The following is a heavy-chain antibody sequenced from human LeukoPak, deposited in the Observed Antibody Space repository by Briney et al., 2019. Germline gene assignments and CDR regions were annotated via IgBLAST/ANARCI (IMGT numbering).Heavy chain of an antibody. CDR2: ISGSGGST. V-gene: IGHV3-23*01. CDR1: GFTFSSYA. Sequence: GGSLRLSCAASGFTFSSYAMSWVRQAPAKGLEWVSAISGSGGSTYYADSVKGRFTISRDNSKNTLYLQMNSLRAEDTAVYYCAKVSYYDSSGYSVFDYWGQGTLVTVSS. J-gene: IGHJ4*02. D-gene: IGHD3-22*01. CDR3: AKVSYYDSSGYSVFDY.